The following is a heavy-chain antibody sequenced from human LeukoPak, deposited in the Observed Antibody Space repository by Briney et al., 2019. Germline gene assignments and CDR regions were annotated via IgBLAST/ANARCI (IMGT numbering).Heavy chain of an antibody. V-gene: IGHV3-21*04. CDR3: ARAYYYDSSGPREGAFDI. Sequence: GGSLGLSCAASGFTFSSYSMNWVRQAPGKGLEWVSSISSSSSYIYYAVSVKGRFTISRDKAKKSLYLQMNSLRAEDTAVYYCARAYYYDSSGPREGAFDIWGQGTMVTVSS. D-gene: IGHD3-22*01. J-gene: IGHJ3*02. CDR2: ISSSSSYI. CDR1: GFTFSSYS.